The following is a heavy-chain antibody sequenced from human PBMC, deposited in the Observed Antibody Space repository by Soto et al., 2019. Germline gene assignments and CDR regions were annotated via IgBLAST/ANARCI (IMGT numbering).Heavy chain of an antibody. CDR2: IYYSGST. CDR3: ARGWWIAAAGNWFDP. Sequence: QVQLQESGPGLVKPSQTLSLTCTVSGGSISSGGYYWSWIRQHPGKGLEWIGYIYYSGSTYYNPSLKSRVTIAVDTSKNQFARKLSSVTAADTAVYYCARGWWIAAAGNWFDPWGQGTLVTVSS. D-gene: IGHD6-13*01. J-gene: IGHJ5*02. V-gene: IGHV4-31*03. CDR1: GGSISSGGYY.